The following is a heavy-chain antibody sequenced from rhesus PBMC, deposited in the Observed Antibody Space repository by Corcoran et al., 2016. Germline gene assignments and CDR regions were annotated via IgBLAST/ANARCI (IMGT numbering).Heavy chain of an antibody. Sequence: QLQLQESGPGLVKPSETLSLTCAVSGGSISSNYWSWIRQPPGKGLEWIGRISGSGGSTDYNPSLKSRVTSSTDTSKNQFSLTLSSVTAADTAVYYCASNSGSWNLGDAFDFWGQGLRVTVSS. V-gene: IGHV4-173*01. CDR1: GGSISSNY. J-gene: IGHJ3*01. CDR2: ISGSGGST. CDR3: ASNSGSWNLGDAFDF. D-gene: IGHD6-25*01.